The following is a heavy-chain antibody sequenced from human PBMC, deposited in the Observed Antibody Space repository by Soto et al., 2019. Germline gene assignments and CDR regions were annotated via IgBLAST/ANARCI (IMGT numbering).Heavy chain of an antibody. CDR3: ARESRFLEWLSLNWFDP. CDR2: MYNTGST. J-gene: IGHJ5*02. CDR1: GGSISGYY. D-gene: IGHD3-3*01. Sequence: PSETLSLTCTVSGGSISGYYWSWIRQPPGKGLEWIGYMYNTGSTVYNPSFKSRVTISVDTSKNQFSLRLNSVTAEDTAVYYCARESRFLEWLSLNWFDPWGQGTLVTVSS. V-gene: IGHV4-59*01.